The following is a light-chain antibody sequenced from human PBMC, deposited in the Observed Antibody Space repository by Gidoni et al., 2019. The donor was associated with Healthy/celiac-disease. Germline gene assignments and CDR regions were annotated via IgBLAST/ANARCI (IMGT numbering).Light chain of an antibody. CDR3: QQRSNWRIT. J-gene: IGKJ5*01. CDR2: CAS. Sequence: EIVLPQSPATLSLSPGERATLSCRASQSVRSYLAWYQQKPGQAPRLLIYCASNRATGIPARFSGSGSGTDFTLTISSLEPEDFAVYYCQQRSNWRITFGRGTRLEIK. CDR1: QSVRSY. V-gene: IGKV3-11*01.